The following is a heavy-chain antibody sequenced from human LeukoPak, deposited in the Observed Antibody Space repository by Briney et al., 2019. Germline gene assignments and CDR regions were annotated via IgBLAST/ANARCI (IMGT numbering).Heavy chain of an antibody. V-gene: IGHV1-2*02. CDR1: GYTFTGYY. CDR3: ARVPTDTNSWYYFDY. J-gene: IGHJ4*02. CDR2: INPNSGGT. D-gene: IGHD6-13*01. Sequence: GASVKVSCKASGYTFTGYYMHWVRQAPGQGLEWMGWINPNSGGTNYAQKFQGRVTMTRDTSMNTTYMELSRLRSDDTALYYCARVPTDTNSWYYFDYWGQGTLVTVSS.